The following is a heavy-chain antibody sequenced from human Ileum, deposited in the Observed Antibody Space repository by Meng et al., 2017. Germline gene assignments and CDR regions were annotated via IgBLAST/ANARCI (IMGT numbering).Heavy chain of an antibody. Sequence: SETLSLTCTVSGGSISSSSYYWGWIRQPPGKGLEWIGSIYYSGSTYYNPSLKSRVTISVDTSKNQFSLKLSSVTAADTAVYYCARGRRSSGWYRLLGSWGQGTLVTVSS. CDR1: GGSISSSSYY. V-gene: IGHV4-39*07. J-gene: IGHJ5*01. CDR2: IYYSGST. D-gene: IGHD6-19*01. CDR3: ARGRRSSGWYRLLGS.